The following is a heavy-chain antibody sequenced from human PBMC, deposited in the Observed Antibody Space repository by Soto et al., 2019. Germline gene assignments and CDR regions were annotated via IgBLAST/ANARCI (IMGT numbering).Heavy chain of an antibody. CDR1: GYPFTSYG. D-gene: IGHD2-2*01. V-gene: IGHV1-18*04. J-gene: IGHJ6*02. CDR2: ISAYNGKT. CDR3: ARDYLGYCSSTSCREYYYYYYCMDV. Sequence: GASVKVSCKASGYPFTSYGISWLQQAHGQGLEWLGWISAYNGKTNYAQKLQVRVTMTTDTSTSTAYMELRSLRSDDTAVYYCARDYLGYCSSTSCREYYYYYYCMDVWGRRTTVTVSS.